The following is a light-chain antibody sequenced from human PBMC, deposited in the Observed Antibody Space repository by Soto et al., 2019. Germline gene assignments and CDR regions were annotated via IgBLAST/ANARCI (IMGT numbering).Light chain of an antibody. CDR1: NSNVGAYDH. CDR2: NVN. Sequence: QSALTQPASVSASLGQSITISCTGTNSNVGAYDHVSWYQQRPGKAPKLLIYNVNHRTSETSHRFSGSKSGNTASLTISGLQTEDEGDYYCCSFTVTNTYVFGTGTKVTVL. CDR3: CSFTVTNTYV. J-gene: IGLJ1*01. V-gene: IGLV2-14*01.